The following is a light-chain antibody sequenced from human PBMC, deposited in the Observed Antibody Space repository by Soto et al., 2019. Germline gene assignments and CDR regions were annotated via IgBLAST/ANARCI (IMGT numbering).Light chain of an antibody. J-gene: IGKJ3*01. V-gene: IGKV1-39*01. Sequence: DVQMTQSPPSLSASVGDRVTITCRASQTIDSSLNWYQQKPGKAPKLLIYDASNLQSGVPSRFIGSGSGPDFTLTISSLQPDDFATYYCQQSQSLPFTFGPGTKVDIK. CDR1: QTIDSS. CDR2: DAS. CDR3: QQSQSLPFT.